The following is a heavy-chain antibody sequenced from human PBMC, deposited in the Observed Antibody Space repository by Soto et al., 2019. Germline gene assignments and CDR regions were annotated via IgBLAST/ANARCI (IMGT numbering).Heavy chain of an antibody. CDR3: ARQRSLLYGVSPYFDY. Sequence: SDTLSLTCTVSGGSISSYYWSWIRQPPGKGLEWIGYIYYSGSTNYNPSLKSRVTISVDTSKNQFSLKLSSVTAADTAVYYCARQRSLLYGVSPYFDYWGQGTLVTVSS. V-gene: IGHV4-59*01. J-gene: IGHJ4*02. D-gene: IGHD4-17*01. CDR2: IYYSGST. CDR1: GGSISSYY.